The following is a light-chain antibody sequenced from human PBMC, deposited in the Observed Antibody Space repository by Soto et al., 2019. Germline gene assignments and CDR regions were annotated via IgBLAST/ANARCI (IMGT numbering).Light chain of an antibody. CDR3: HQYGRSPRGT. Sequence: DIVLTQSPGTLSSSPGGRATLSCRASQSVTDNYLAWYQQKPGQAPRLLIYGASSRATDIPDRFSGSGSGTDFTLTISRLEPEDFAMYYCHQYGRSPRGTFGQGTKVEIK. CDR1: QSVTDNY. V-gene: IGKV3-20*01. J-gene: IGKJ1*01. CDR2: GAS.